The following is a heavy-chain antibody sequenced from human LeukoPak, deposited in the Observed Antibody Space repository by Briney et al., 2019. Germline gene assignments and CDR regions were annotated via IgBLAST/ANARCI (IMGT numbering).Heavy chain of an antibody. Sequence: SETLSLTCTVSGGSISSGDYYWSWLRQPPGKGLEWIGYIYHSGSTFYNPSLKSRVTISIDGSKNQFSLKLTSVTAADTAVYYCARGGSTTVVSFDYWGQGTLVTVS. D-gene: IGHD4-23*01. CDR3: ARGGSTTVVSFDY. CDR2: IYHSGST. CDR1: GGSISSGDYY. J-gene: IGHJ4*02. V-gene: IGHV4-30-2*01.